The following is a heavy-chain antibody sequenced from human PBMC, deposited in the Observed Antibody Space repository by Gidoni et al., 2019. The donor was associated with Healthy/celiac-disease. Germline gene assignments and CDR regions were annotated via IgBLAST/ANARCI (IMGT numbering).Heavy chain of an antibody. CDR2: IDHSVST. J-gene: IGHJ4*02. D-gene: IGHD1-26*01. Sequence: QVQLQESGPGLVKPSGTLTLTCTVYGGSISSSNWWNWVRQPPGKGLEWIGEIDHSVSTNYNPPLKSRVTIPVDKSKNQFSLKLSSVTAADTAVYYCARDSGSRRGVYWGQGTLVTVSS. CDR3: ARDSGSRRGVY. V-gene: IGHV4-4*02. CDR1: GGSISSSNW.